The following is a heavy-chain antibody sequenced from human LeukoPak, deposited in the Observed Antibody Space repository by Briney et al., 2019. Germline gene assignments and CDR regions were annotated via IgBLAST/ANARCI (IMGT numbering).Heavy chain of an antibody. D-gene: IGHD1-1*01. CDR2: ISAYNGNT. CDR1: SYTFTSYG. CDR3: ARGVGTRYYYYYMDV. Sequence: ASVKVSCKASSYTFTSYGISWVRQAPGQGLEWMGWISAYNGNTNYAQKFQGRVTMTRNTSISTAYMELSSLRSEDTAVYYCARGVGTRYYYYYMDVWGKGTTVTISS. V-gene: IGHV1-18*01. J-gene: IGHJ6*03.